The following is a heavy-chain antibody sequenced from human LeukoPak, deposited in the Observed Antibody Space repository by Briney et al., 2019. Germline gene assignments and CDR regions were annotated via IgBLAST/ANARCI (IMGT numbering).Heavy chain of an antibody. D-gene: IGHD3-22*01. CDR3: AREESYDSSGYPFDY. CDR2: ISAYNGNT. CDR1: GYTFTSYG. Sequence: ASVKVSCKASGYTFTSYGISWVRQAPGQGLEWMGWISAYNGNTSYAQKLQGRVTMTTDTSTSTAYMELRSLRSDDTAVYYCAREESYDSSGYPFDYWGQGTLVTVSS. J-gene: IGHJ4*02. V-gene: IGHV1-18*01.